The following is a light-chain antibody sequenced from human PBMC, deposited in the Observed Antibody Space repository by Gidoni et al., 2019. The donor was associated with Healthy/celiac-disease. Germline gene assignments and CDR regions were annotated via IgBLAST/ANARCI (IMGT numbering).Light chain of an antibody. J-gene: IGKJ4*01. V-gene: IGKV3-11*01. CDR1: QRVSSY. CDR2: DAS. CDR3: QQRSNWPPLT. Sequence: DIVLTHSPATLSLSPGERATLSCRASQRVSSYLAWYQQKPGQAPRLLSYDASNRATGIPARFSGSGAGTDFTLTISSLEPEDFAVYYCQQRSNWPPLTFGGGTKVEIK.